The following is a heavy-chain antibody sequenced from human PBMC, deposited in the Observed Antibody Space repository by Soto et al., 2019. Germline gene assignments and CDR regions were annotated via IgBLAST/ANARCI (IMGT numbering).Heavy chain of an antibody. J-gene: IGHJ6*02. CDR2: IAYDGINT. CDR1: GFNFGTYA. CDR3: ARVTPGNNLYYFSGLDV. D-gene: IGHD1-1*01. Sequence: GSLRLSCVASGFNFGTYAIHWVRQAPGKGLQWVALIAYDGINTYYADSVKGRFTISRDNSKNTLHLQMNSLRPEDTGVYFCARVTPGNNLYYFSGLDVWGQGTSVTVSS. V-gene: IGHV3-30-3*01.